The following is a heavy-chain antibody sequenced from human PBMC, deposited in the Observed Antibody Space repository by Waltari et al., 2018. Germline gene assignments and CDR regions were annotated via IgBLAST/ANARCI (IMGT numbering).Heavy chain of an antibody. CDR1: GGSISSYY. Sequence: QVQLQESGPGLVKPSETLSLTCTVSGGSISSYYWSWIRQPPGKGLEWIGYIYYSGSTNYNPSLKSRVTISVDTSKNQFSLKLSSVTAADTAVYYCARGISSWWVEDIWGQGTMVTVSS. CDR3: ARGISSWWVEDI. D-gene: IGHD6-13*01. CDR2: IYYSGST. J-gene: IGHJ3*02. V-gene: IGHV4-59*01.